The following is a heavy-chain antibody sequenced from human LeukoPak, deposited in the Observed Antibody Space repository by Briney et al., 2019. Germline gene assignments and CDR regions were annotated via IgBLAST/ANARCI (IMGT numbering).Heavy chain of an antibody. V-gene: IGHV1-8*03. J-gene: IGHJ4*02. Sequence: ASVKVSCKASGYTFTSYDINWVRQATGQGLEWMGWMNPNSGNTGYAQKFQGRVTITRNTSISTAYMELSSLRSEDTAVYYCARSSSGSGPIDYWGQGTLVTVSS. CDR1: GYTFTSYD. CDR3: ARSSSGSGPIDY. CDR2: MNPNSGNT. D-gene: IGHD2-15*01.